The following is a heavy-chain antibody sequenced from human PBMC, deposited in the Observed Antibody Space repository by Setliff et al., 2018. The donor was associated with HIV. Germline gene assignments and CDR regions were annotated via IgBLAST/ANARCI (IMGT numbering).Heavy chain of an antibody. J-gene: IGHJ4*02. CDR2: VYHSEST. V-gene: IGHV4-38-2*01. CDR1: GYSIGSGYY. Sequence: PSETLSLTCVVSGYSIGSGYYWGWIRQTPGEGLEWIGSVYHSESTYYNPSLKSRITISIDTSKNHFSLRLTSVTAADTAVYYCARLAPAMVYELDYWGPGMLVTVSS. CDR3: ARLAPAMVYELDY. D-gene: IGHD5-18*01.